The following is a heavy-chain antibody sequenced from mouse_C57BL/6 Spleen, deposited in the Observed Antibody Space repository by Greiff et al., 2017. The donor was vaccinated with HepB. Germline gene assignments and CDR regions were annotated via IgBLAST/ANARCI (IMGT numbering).Heavy chain of an antibody. CDR1: GYTFTSYW. V-gene: IGHV1-55*01. J-gene: IGHJ2*01. Sequence: QVQLKQPGAELVKPGASVKMSCKASGYTFTSYWITWVKQRPGQGLEWIGDIYPGSGSTNYNEKFKSKATLTVDTSSSTAYMQLSSLTSEDSAVYYCAGIYDGYFNFDYWGQGTTLTVSS. D-gene: IGHD2-3*01. CDR2: IYPGSGST. CDR3: AGIYDGYFNFDY.